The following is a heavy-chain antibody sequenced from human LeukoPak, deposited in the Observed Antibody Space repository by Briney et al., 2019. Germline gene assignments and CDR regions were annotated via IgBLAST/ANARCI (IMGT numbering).Heavy chain of an antibody. CDR3: TRMTTGHDY. V-gene: IGHV4-61*05. CDR1: GGSISSSSSY. D-gene: IGHD4-17*01. J-gene: IGHJ4*02. Sequence: PSETLSLTCTVSGGSISSSSSYWSWVRQTPGKGLEWIGEINHSGYTNDSPSLKSRVTLSIDTSRKQFSLNLRSVTVADTGIYYCTRMTTGHDYWGQGTLVTVSS. CDR2: INHSGYT.